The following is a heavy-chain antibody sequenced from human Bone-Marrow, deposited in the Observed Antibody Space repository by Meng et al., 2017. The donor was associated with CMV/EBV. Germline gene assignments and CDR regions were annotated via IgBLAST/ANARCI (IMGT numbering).Heavy chain of an antibody. CDR2: ISSSSSYI. J-gene: IGHJ6*02. D-gene: IGHD2-2*01. Sequence: GESLKISCAASGFTFSSYSMNWVRQAPGKGLEWVSSISSSSSYIYYADSVKGRFTISRDNAKNSLYLQMNSLRAEDTAVYYCARDCSSTSCFYQYYYYYGMDVWGQGTTVTVSS. CDR1: GFTFSSYS. V-gene: IGHV3-21*01. CDR3: ARDCSSTSCFYQYYYYYGMDV.